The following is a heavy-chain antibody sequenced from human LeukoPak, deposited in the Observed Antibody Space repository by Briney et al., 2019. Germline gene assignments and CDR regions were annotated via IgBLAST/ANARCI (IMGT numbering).Heavy chain of an antibody. Sequence: GGSLRLSCAASGFTFSSYNMNWVRQAPGKGLEWVSSISSRSNYIYLADSLKGRFTISRDNAKNSLYLQMNSLRAEDTAMYYCARDRAVYSDSRGYYPDAFDIWGRGTMVTVSS. J-gene: IGHJ3*02. CDR2: ISSRSNYI. CDR1: GFTFSSYN. CDR3: ARDRAVYSDSRGYYPDAFDI. D-gene: IGHD3-22*01. V-gene: IGHV3-21*01.